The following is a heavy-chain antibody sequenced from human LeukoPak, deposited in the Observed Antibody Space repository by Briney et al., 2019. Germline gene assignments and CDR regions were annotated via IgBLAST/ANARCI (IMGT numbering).Heavy chain of an antibody. CDR1: GFTFGDYA. D-gene: IGHD6-6*01. V-gene: IGHV3-49*03. CDR2: IRSKAYGGTT. CDR3: TRDLEGIAARSPHFDY. Sequence: PGGSLRLSCTASGFTFGDYAMSWFRQAPGKGLEWVGFIRSKAYGGTTEYAASVKGRFTISRDDSKSIAYLQMNSLKTEDTAVYYCTRDLEGIAARSPHFDYWGQGTLVTVSS. J-gene: IGHJ4*02.